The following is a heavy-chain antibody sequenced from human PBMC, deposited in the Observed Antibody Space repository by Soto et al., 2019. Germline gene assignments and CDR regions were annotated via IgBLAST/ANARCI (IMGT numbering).Heavy chain of an antibody. D-gene: IGHD3-22*01. J-gene: IGHJ4*02. CDR2: IYYSGST. CDR3: ARDPPYSSGYYYSV. CDR1: GGSISSGGYY. V-gene: IGHV4-31*03. Sequence: SQTLSLTCTVSGGSISSGGYYWSWIRQHPGKGLEWIGYIYYSGSTYYNPSLKSRVTISVDTSKNQFSLKLSSVTAADTAVYYCARDPPYSSGYYYSVWGQGTLVTVSS.